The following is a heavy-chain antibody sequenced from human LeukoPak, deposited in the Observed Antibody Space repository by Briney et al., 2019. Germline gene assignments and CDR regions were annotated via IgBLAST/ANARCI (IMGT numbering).Heavy chain of an antibody. CDR3: ARGRYFQYYYYGMDV. V-gene: IGHV4-34*01. J-gene: IGHJ6*02. D-gene: IGHD2/OR15-2a*01. CDR2: INHGGST. CDR1: GGSFSGYY. Sequence: SETLSLTCAVYGGSFSGYYWSWIRQPPGKGLEWIGEINHGGSTNYNPSLKSRATISVDTSKNQFSLKLSSVTAADTAVYYCARGRYFQYYYYGMDVWGQGTTVTVSS.